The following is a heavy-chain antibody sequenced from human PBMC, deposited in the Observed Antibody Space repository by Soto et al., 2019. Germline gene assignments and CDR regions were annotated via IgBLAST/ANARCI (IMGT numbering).Heavy chain of an antibody. V-gene: IGHV4-39*01. CDR3: ERSNGAHLEL. Sequence: SETLSLTSTGSYGSISVSNVFWGWVRQPPGKGLEWIGNIDYSGTAYFNPSLGTRVTFPVDTSKNQFSLTLYSVTAADTAVYYCERSNGAHLELWCQGILVS. CDR2: IDYSGTA. D-gene: IGHD1-7*01. CDR1: YGSISVSNVF. J-gene: IGHJ1*01.